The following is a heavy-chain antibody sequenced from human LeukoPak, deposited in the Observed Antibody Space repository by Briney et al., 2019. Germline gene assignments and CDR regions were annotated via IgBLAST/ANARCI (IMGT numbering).Heavy chain of an antibody. V-gene: IGHV4-34*01. CDR1: GGSFSGYY. D-gene: IGHD1-26*01. Sequence: SETLSLTCAVYGGSFSGYYWSWIRQPPGKGLEWIGEINHSGSTNYNPSLKSRVTISVDTSKNQFSLKLSSVTAADTAVYYCARASFGGATPSSWFDPWGQGTLVTVSS. CDR3: ARASFGGATPSSWFDP. J-gene: IGHJ5*02. CDR2: INHSGST.